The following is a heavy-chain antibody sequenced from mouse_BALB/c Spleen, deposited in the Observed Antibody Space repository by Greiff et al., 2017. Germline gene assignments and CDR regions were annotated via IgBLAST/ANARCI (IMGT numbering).Heavy chain of an antibody. V-gene: IGHV1-77*01. CDR3: ARGDYRYGFAY. CDR1: GYTFTDYV. Sequence: QVTLKESGPELVKPGASVKMSCKASGYTFTDYVISWVKQRTGQGLEWIGEIYPGSGSTYYNEKFKGKATLTADKSSNTAYMQLSSLTSEDSAVYFCARGDYRYGFAYWGQGTLVTVSA. J-gene: IGHJ3*01. CDR2: IYPGSGST. D-gene: IGHD2-14*01.